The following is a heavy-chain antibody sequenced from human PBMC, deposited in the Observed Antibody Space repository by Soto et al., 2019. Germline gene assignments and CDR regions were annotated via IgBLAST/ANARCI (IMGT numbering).Heavy chain of an antibody. D-gene: IGHD4-17*01. CDR3: ARPAATVIFYSGMDV. Sequence: PGGSLRLSCAASGFTFGDYAMHWVRQAPGKGLEWVAIISFDGSNEHYADSVQGRFTISRDNSENTLYLQMNSLRADDTAVYYCARPAATVIFYSGMDVWGQGTTVTVSS. CDR1: GFTFGDYA. CDR2: ISFDGSNE. V-gene: IGHV3-30-3*01. J-gene: IGHJ6*02.